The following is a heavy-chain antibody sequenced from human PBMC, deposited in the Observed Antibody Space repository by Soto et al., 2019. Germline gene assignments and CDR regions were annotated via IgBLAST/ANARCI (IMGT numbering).Heavy chain of an antibody. D-gene: IGHD1-1*01. CDR3: ARTRTALEH. CDR1: GFTFSSHW. CDR2: INRDGSVK. Sequence: EVQLVQSGGGMVQPVGSLRLSCGASGFTFSSHWMTWVRQAPGKGLEWVASINRDGSVKHYVDSVKGRFTMSRDNADHSLSLQINRLRAEETAVYYCARTRTALEHWGQGTIVTVSS. J-gene: IGHJ4*02. V-gene: IGHV3-7*01.